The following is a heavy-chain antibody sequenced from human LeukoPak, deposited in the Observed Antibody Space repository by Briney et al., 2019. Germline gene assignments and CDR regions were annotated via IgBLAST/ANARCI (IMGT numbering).Heavy chain of an antibody. D-gene: IGHD3-22*01. Sequence: GGSLRLSCAASGFTFSSYWMSWVRKAPGKGLEWVANIKQDGSEKYYVDSVKGRFTISRDNAKNSLYLQMNSLRAEDTAVYYCARADYYDSSGYYFWGQGTLVTVSS. CDR1: GFTFSSYW. CDR2: IKQDGSEK. V-gene: IGHV3-7*04. J-gene: IGHJ4*02. CDR3: ARADYYDSSGYYF.